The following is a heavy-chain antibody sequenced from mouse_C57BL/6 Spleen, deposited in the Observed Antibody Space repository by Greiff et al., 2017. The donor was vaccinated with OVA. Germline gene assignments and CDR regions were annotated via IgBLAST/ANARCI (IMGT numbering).Heavy chain of an antibody. CDR3: ARGDYYGRGDY. D-gene: IGHD1-1*01. J-gene: IGHJ4*01. Sequence: VQLQQSGAELVRPGTSVKVSCKASGYAFTNYLIEWVKQRPGQGLEWIGVINPGSGGTNYNEKFKGKATLTADKSSSPAYMQLSSLTSEDSSVYFCARGDYYGRGDYWGQGTSVTVSS. V-gene: IGHV1-54*01. CDR1: GYAFTNYL. CDR2: INPGSGGT.